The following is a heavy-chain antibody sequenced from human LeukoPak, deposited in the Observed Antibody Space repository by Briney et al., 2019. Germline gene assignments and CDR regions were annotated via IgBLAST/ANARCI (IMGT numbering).Heavy chain of an antibody. D-gene: IGHD4-23*01. CDR1: RSTFDDYA. Sequence: GGSPRLSCAASRSTFDDYAMHWVRQAPGKGLEWVSSISWNSGSIGYADSVKGRFTISRDNAKNPLYLQMNSLRAEDMALYYCAKDTGGKLDYWGQGTLVTVSS. V-gene: IGHV3-9*03. CDR3: AKDTGGKLDY. J-gene: IGHJ4*02. CDR2: ISWNSGSI.